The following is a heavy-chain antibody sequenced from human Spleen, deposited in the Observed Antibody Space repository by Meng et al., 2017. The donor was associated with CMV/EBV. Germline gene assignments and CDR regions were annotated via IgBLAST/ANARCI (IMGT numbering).Heavy chain of an antibody. V-gene: IGHV3-23*01. J-gene: IGHJ4*02. D-gene: IGHD4/OR15-4a*01. CDR1: GFTFSAYV. CDR2: ISGSDGTT. CDR3: ARAGAFPQYFDY. Sequence: GESLKISCAASGFTFSAYVMSWVRQAPGKGLEWISTISGSDGTTDYADSVKGRFTVSRDNSKNTLYLQMNGLRTDDTAVYYCARAGAFPQYFDYWGQGTLVTVSS.